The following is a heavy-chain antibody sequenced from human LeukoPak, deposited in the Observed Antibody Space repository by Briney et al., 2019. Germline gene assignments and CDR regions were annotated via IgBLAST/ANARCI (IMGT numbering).Heavy chain of an antibody. J-gene: IGHJ4*02. Sequence: GGSLRLSCAASGFTFSSYSMNWVRQAPGKGLEWVSSIISSSSYIYYADSVKGRFTISRDNAKNSLYLQMNSLRAEDTAVSYCARLPLSSGSYQSWRQGTLVTVSS. CDR1: GFTFSSYS. CDR2: IISSSSYI. D-gene: IGHD3-10*01. CDR3: ARLPLSSGSYQS. V-gene: IGHV3-21*01.